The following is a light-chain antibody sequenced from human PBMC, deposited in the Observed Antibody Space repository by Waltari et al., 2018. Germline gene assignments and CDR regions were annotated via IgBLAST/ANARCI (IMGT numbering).Light chain of an antibody. V-gene: IGLV1-47*01. Sequence: QSVLTQPPPAPGNPGQRVTISCYGSSSNIGSNYVSWYHQLPGPAPKLPIYRNHQLPSGVPDRFSGSKSGTSAYLAISGLLSEDEADYYCAAWDGSLSGVVFGGGTKLAVL. CDR1: SSNIGSNY. J-gene: IGLJ2*01. CDR3: AAWDGSLSGVV. CDR2: RNH.